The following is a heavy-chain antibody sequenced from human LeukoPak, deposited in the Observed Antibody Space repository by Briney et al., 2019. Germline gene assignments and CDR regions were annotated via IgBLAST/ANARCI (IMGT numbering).Heavy chain of an antibody. J-gene: IGHJ4*02. D-gene: IGHD3-10*01. Sequence: PGGSLRLSCAASGFTFSSHGMSWVCQAPGKGLEWVSTISGSGDNTYYADSVKGRFTISRDNSKNTLYLQMNSLRAEDTAVYYCARVTYGSGTYGAFDYWGQGTLVTVSS. CDR1: GFTFSSHG. CDR3: ARVTYGSGTYGAFDY. V-gene: IGHV3-23*01. CDR2: ISGSGDNT.